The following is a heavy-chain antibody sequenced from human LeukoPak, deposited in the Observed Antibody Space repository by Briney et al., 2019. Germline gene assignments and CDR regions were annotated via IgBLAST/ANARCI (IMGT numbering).Heavy chain of an antibody. J-gene: IGHJ6*03. V-gene: IGHV1-2*02. CDR2: MNPNSGGT. D-gene: IGHD3-16*02. CDR3: ARGTYLAAYYYYYYYMDV. CDR1: GYTFTSYD. Sequence: ASVKVSCKASGYTFTSYDINWVRQATGQGLEWMGWMNPNSGGTNYAQKFQGRVTMTRDTSISTAYMELSRLRSDDTAVYYCARGTYLAAYYYYYYYMDVWGKGTTVTVSS.